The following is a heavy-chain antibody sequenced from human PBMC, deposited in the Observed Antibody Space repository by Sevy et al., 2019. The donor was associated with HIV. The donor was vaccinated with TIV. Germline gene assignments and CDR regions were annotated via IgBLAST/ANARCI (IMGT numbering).Heavy chain of an antibody. CDR2: IWYDGSNK. Sequence: GGSLRLSCVASGFTFSTYGMHWVRQAPGKGLEWVAVIWYDGSNKEYVDSVKGRFIISRDNSKDTLYLQMNSLRAEDTAVYYCARENIAVAGIGYYFDHWGQGTLVTVSS. V-gene: IGHV3-33*01. CDR1: GFTFSTYG. CDR3: ARENIAVAGIGYYFDH. J-gene: IGHJ4*02. D-gene: IGHD6-19*01.